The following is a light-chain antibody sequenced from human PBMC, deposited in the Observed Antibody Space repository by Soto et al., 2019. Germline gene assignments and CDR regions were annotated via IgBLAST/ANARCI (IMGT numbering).Light chain of an antibody. Sequence: QPVLTQPASVSGSPGQSITISCTGTSSDVGGYSYVSWYQQHPGKAPKLMIYEVSNRPSGASNRFSASKSGNTASLTISGLQAEDEADYYCSSYTASSTLVFGGGTKVTVL. J-gene: IGLJ2*01. CDR1: SSDVGGYSY. V-gene: IGLV2-14*01. CDR2: EVS. CDR3: SSYTASSTLV.